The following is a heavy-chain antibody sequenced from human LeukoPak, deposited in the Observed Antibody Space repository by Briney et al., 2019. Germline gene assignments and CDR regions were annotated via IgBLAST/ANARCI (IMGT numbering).Heavy chain of an antibody. D-gene: IGHD2-2*01. CDR2: INHSGST. V-gene: IGHV4-34*01. Sequence: SETLSLTCAVYGGSFSDYYWNWIRQPPGKGLEWIGEINHSGSTNYNPSLKSRVTISVDTSKNQFSLKLSSVTAADTAVYYCGRRYCSSTSCYRSYYYYYMDVWGKGTTVTVSS. J-gene: IGHJ6*03. CDR3: GRRYCSSTSCYRSYYYYYMDV. CDR1: GGSFSDYY.